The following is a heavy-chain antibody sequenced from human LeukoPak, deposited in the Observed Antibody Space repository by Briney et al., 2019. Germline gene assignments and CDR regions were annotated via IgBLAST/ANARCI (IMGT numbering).Heavy chain of an antibody. D-gene: IGHD5-24*01. V-gene: IGHV4-34*01. CDR1: GGSFSGYY. Sequence: SETLSLTCAVYGGSFSGYYWSWIRRPPGKGLEWIGEINHSGSTNYNPSLKSRVTISVDTSKNQFSLKLSSVTAADTAVYYCARASCRDGYNFYYYYYMDVWGKGTTVTVSS. CDR2: INHSGST. CDR3: ARASCRDGYNFYYYYYMDV. J-gene: IGHJ6*03.